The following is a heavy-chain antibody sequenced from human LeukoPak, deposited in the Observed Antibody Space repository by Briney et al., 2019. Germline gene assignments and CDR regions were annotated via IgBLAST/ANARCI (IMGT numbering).Heavy chain of an antibody. V-gene: IGHV4-31*03. CDR2: IYYSGST. CDR3: ARVNLQNNWFDP. Sequence: SQTLSLTCTVSGGSISSGGYYWSWIRQHPGKGLEWIGYIYYSGSTYYNPSLKSRVTISVDTSKNQFSQKLSSVTAADTAVYYCARVNLQNNWFDPWGQGTLVTVSS. J-gene: IGHJ5*02. D-gene: IGHD1-1*01. CDR1: GGSISSGGYY.